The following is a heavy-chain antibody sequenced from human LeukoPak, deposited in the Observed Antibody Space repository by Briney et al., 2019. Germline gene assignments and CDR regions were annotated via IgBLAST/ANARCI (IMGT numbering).Heavy chain of an antibody. CDR2: ISGSGGST. D-gene: IGHD4-17*01. CDR1: GFTFSSYA. V-gene: IGHV3-23*01. J-gene: IGHJ4*02. Sequence: GGSLRLSCAASGFTFSSYAMSWVRQAPGKGLEWVSAISGSGGSTYYADSVKGRFTISRDNSKNTLYLQMNSLRAEDTAVYYCAKLSHDYGDYAVDYWGQGTLVTVSS. CDR3: AKLSHDYGDYAVDY.